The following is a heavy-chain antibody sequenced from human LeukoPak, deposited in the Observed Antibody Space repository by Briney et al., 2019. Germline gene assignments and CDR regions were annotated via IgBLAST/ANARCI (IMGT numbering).Heavy chain of an antibody. CDR3: ARDWSYGSPGY. D-gene: IGHD2-15*01. J-gene: IGHJ4*02. Sequence: PGGALRLSCVSSGLIFSDYYMSWIRQARGKRLEGVSYISSSGRTIYYADSVKGRFTVSRDNAKNSLHLQMNSLRAEDTAGYYCARDWSYGSPGYWGQGTLVTVSS. CDR1: GLIFSDYY. V-gene: IGHV3-11*04. CDR2: ISSSGRTI.